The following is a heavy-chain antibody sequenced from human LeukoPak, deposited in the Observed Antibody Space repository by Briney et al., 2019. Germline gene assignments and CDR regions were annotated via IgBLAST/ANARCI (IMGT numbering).Heavy chain of an antibody. V-gene: IGHV4-34*01. CDR3: ARGSVVVVAATVFDY. Sequence: SETLSLTCAVYGGSFSGYYWSWIRQPLGKGLEWIGEINHSGSTNYNPSIKSRVTISVDTSKNQFSLKLSSVTAADTAVYYCARGSVVVVAATVFDYWGQGTLVTVSS. J-gene: IGHJ4*02. CDR2: INHSGST. CDR1: GGSFSGYY. D-gene: IGHD2-15*01.